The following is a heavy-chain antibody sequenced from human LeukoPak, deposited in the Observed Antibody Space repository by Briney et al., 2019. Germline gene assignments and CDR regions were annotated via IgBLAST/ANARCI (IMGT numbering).Heavy chain of an antibody. CDR1: GVSISSYY. CDR3: ARVAGYFDL. J-gene: IGHJ2*01. V-gene: IGHV4-59*01. Sequence: SQTLSLTCTVSGVSISSYYWSWIRQPPGKGLEWIGYIYYSGSTNYNPSLKSRVTISVDTSKNQFSLKLSSVTAADTAVYYCARVAGYFDLWGRGTLVTVSS. CDR2: IYYSGST.